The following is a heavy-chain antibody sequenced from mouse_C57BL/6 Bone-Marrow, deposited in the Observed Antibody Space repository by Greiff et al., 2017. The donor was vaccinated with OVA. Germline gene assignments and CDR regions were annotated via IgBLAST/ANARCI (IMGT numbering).Heavy chain of an antibody. J-gene: IGHJ2*01. CDR1: GYTFTDHT. CDR2: IYPRDGST. CDR3: ARRDYYGSSSYYFDY. Sequence: QVQLQQSDAELVKPGASVKISCKVSGYTFTDHTIHWMKQRPEQGLEWIGYIYPRDGSTKYNEKFKGKATLTADKSSSTAYMQLNSLTSEDSAVYFCARRDYYGSSSYYFDYWGQGTTLTVSS. V-gene: IGHV1-78*01. D-gene: IGHD1-1*01.